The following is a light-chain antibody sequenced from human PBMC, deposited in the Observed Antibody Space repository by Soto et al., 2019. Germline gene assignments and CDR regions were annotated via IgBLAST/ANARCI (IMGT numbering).Light chain of an antibody. CDR3: QSYDRSLSGSMV. V-gene: IGLV1-40*01. CDR2: GNT. J-gene: IGLJ1*01. Sequence: QSVLTQPPSVSGAPGQRVTISCTGSSSNIGAGYDVHWYQQLPGTAPKLLIYGNTNRPSGVPDRFSGSKSGTSASLAITGLQAEDEAYYYCQSYDRSLSGSMVFGTGTKLTVL. CDR1: SSNIGAGYD.